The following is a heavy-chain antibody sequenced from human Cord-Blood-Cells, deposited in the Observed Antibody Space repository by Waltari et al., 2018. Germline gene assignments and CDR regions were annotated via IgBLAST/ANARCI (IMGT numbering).Heavy chain of an antibody. Sequence: QVQLVQSGAEVKKPGASVKVSCKASRYTFTSYSINWGRQATGQGLEWMGWRNPNSGNTGYAQKFQGRVTMTRNTSISTAYMELSSLRSEDTAVYYCARARYSSGKDYWGQGTLVTVSS. CDR3: ARARYSSGKDY. V-gene: IGHV1-8*01. D-gene: IGHD6-19*01. CDR2: RNPNSGNT. CDR1: RYTFTSYS. J-gene: IGHJ4*02.